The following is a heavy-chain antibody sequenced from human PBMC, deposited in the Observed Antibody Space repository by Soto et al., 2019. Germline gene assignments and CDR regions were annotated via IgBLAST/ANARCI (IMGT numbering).Heavy chain of an antibody. D-gene: IGHD2-8*01. V-gene: IGHV3-30-3*01. CDR1: GFTFSIYA. CDR3: AREGVPSGGMDV. J-gene: IGHJ6*02. Sequence: PGGSLRLSCAASGFTFSIYAMHWVRQAPGKGLEWVAVISYDGSNKYYADSVKGRFTISRDNSKNTLYLQMNSLRAEDTAVYYCAREGVPSGGMDVWGQGSTVTVSS. CDR2: ISYDGSNK.